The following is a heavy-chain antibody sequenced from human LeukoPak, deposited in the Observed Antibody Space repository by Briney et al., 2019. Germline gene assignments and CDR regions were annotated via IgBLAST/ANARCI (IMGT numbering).Heavy chain of an antibody. J-gene: IGHJ6*03. D-gene: IGHD3-16*01. Sequence: SETLSLTCAVYGGSFSGYYWGWIRQPPGKGLEWIGSIYYSGRTYYNPSLKSRVTISVDTSKNQFSLKLSSVTAADTAVYYCARHWDYYYYMDVWGKGTTVTISS. CDR1: GGSFSGYY. CDR3: ARHWDYYYYMDV. V-gene: IGHV4-39*01. CDR2: IYYSGRT.